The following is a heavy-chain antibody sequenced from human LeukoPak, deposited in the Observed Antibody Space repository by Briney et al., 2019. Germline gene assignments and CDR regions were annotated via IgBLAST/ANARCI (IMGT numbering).Heavy chain of an antibody. Sequence: SETLSLTCTVSGGSISSYYWSWIRQPPGKGLEWIGYIYYSGSTNYNPSLESRVTISVDTSKNQFSLKLSSVTAADTAVYYCARDDYYGSGSYEDWGQGTLVTVSS. J-gene: IGHJ4*02. D-gene: IGHD3-10*01. CDR2: IYYSGST. CDR1: GGSISSYY. V-gene: IGHV4-59*01. CDR3: ARDDYYGSGSYED.